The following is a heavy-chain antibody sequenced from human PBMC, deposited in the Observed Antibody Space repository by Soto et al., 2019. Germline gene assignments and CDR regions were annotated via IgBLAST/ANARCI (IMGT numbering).Heavy chain of an antibody. J-gene: IGHJ4*02. CDR1: GFTFDDYT. D-gene: IGHD6-13*01. Sequence: GGSLRLSCAASGFTFDDYTMHWVRQAPGKGLEWVPLISWDGGSTYYADSVKGRFTISRDNSKNSLYLQMNSLRTEDTALYYCAKAVYSSSWYLDYWGQGTLVTVSS. CDR2: ISWDGGST. V-gene: IGHV3-43*01. CDR3: AKAVYSSSWYLDY.